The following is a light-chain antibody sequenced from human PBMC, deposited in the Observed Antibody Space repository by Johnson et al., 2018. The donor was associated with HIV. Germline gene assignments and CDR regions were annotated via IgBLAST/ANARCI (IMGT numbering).Light chain of an antibody. CDR3: GTWDTSLSAGGV. CDR1: SSDMGNYA. CDR2: ENN. J-gene: IGLJ1*01. V-gene: IGLV1-51*02. Sequence: HSVLTQPPSVSAAPGQKVTISCSGSSSDMGNYAVSWYQQLPGTAPKLLIYENNKRPSGIPDRFSGSKSGTSATLGITGLKTGDEADYYCGTWDTSLSAGGVFGTGTKVTVL.